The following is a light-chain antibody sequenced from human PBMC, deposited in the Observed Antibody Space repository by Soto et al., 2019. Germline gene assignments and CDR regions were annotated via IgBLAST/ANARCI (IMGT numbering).Light chain of an antibody. J-gene: IGLJ1*01. Sequence: QSVLTQPASVSGSPGQSITISCTGTSSDVGGYNFVSWYQQHPGKAPKLMIYEVTKRPSGVSNRFSGSKSGNTASLTISGLRAEDEADYFCSSHTSSSRYVFGTGTKLTVL. V-gene: IGLV2-14*01. CDR3: SSHTSSSRYV. CDR2: EVT. CDR1: SSDVGGYNF.